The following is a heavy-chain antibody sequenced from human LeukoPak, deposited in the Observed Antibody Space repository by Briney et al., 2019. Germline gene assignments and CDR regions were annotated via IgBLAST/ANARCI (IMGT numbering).Heavy chain of an antibody. CDR2: ISSSSDTI. CDR1: GFTFSSYS. V-gene: IGHV3-48*01. Sequence: PGGSLRLSCAASGFTFSSYSMIWARQAPGKGLEWVSYISSSSDTIYYADSVNGRFNISRDNAKNSLYLQMNSLRAEETAVYYCARGKAALNDWGQGTLVTVSS. J-gene: IGHJ4*02. D-gene: IGHD6-25*01. CDR3: ARGKAALND.